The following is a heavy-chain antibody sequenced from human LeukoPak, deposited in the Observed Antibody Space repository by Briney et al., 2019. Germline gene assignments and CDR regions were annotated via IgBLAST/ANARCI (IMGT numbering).Heavy chain of an antibody. J-gene: IGHJ5*02. Sequence: GASVKVSCKASGYTFTGHYMHWVRQAPGQGLEWMGWINPNSGGTHYAQKFQGRVALTRDTSISTAYTELSRLRSDDTAMYYCARDQVPITAALTNWLDPWGQGTLVTVSS. V-gene: IGHV1-2*02. CDR2: INPNSGGT. CDR3: ARDQVPITAALTNWLDP. D-gene: IGHD6-13*01. CDR1: GYTFTGHY.